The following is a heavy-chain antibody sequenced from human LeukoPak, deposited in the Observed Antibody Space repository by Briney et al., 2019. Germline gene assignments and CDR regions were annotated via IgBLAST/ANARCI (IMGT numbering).Heavy chain of an antibody. CDR1: GYTFTSYD. Sequence: ASVKVSCKASGYTFTSYDINWVRQATGQGLEWMGWINPNSGGTNYAQKFQGRVTMTRDTSINTAYMELSGLRSDDTAVYYCARDSPTNCSGGSCYPLGWHYYYYMDVWGKGTTVTISS. CDR3: ARDSPTNCSGGSCYPLGWHYYYYMDV. V-gene: IGHV1-2*02. CDR2: INPNSGGT. D-gene: IGHD2-15*01. J-gene: IGHJ6*03.